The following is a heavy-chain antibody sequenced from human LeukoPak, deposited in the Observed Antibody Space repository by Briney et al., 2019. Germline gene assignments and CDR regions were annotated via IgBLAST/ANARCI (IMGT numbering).Heavy chain of an antibody. CDR3: ARGEGYNWFDP. D-gene: IGHD1-26*01. V-gene: IGHV3-48*03. CDR1: GFTFSSYE. J-gene: IGHJ5*02. Sequence: PGGSLRLSCAASGFTFSSYEMNWVRQAPGKGLEWLSYISSNGDTIHYADSVKGRLTIFRDNAKDSLYLQMNSLRAEDTAVYYCARGEGYNWFDPWGQGTLVTVSS. CDR2: ISSNGDTI.